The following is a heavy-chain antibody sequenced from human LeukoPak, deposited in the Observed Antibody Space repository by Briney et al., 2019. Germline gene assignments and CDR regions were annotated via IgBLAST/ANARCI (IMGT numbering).Heavy chain of an antibody. CDR2: ISNGGWSI. D-gene: IGHD4-23*01. Sequence: GGSLRLSCAAFGFNFSEHYMSWIRQAPGKGLEWVSYISNGGWSIYYADSVKGRFTMSRDNAKDSLYLQMNSLRAEDTAIYYCARGKRRFDLWGQGTLVTVSS. CDR3: ARGKRRFDL. J-gene: IGHJ5*02. V-gene: IGHV3-11*01. CDR1: GFNFSEHY.